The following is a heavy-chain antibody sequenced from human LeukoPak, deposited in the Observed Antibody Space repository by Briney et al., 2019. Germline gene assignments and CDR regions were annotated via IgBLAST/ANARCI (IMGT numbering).Heavy chain of an antibody. CDR3: AKDQYSGWKADHFDY. CDR1: GFTFSSYA. D-gene: IGHD5-12*01. CDR2: ISGSGGST. J-gene: IGHJ4*02. V-gene: IGHV3-23*01. Sequence: GGSLRLSCAASGFTFSSYAMSWVRQAPGKGLEWVSAISGSGGSTYYAGSVKGRFTISRDNSKNTLYLQMNSLRAEDTAVYYCAKDQYSGWKADHFDYWGQGTLVTVSS.